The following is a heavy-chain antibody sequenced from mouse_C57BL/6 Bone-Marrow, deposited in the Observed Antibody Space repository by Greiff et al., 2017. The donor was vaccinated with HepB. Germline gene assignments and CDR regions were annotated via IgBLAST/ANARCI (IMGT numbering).Heavy chain of an antibody. J-gene: IGHJ2*01. Sequence: VQLQQSGAELVRPGASVKLSCTASGFNIKDYYMHWVKQRPEQGLEWIGRIDPEDGDTEYAPKFPGKATMTADTSSNTAYLQLSSLTSEDTAVYYCTTRGLLRFLFDYWGQGTTLTVSS. D-gene: IGHD1-1*01. CDR1: GFNIKDYY. V-gene: IGHV14-1*01. CDR3: TTRGLLRFLFDY. CDR2: IDPEDGDT.